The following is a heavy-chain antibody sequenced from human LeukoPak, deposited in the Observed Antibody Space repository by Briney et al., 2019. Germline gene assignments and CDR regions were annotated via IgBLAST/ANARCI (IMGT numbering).Heavy chain of an antibody. D-gene: IGHD2-21*02. CDR3: ARGSYCGGDCYLEYFQH. Sequence: GESLKISCKGSGYSFTSYWIGWVRQMPGKGLEWMGIIYPGDSDTRYSPSFQGQVTISADKSISTAYLRWSSLKASDTAMYYCARGSYCGGDCYLEYFQHWGQGTLVTVSS. V-gene: IGHV5-51*01. J-gene: IGHJ1*01. CDR1: GYSFTSYW. CDR2: IYPGDSDT.